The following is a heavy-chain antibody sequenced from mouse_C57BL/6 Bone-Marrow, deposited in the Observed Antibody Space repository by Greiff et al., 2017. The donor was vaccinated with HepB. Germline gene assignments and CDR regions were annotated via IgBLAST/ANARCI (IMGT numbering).Heavy chain of an antibody. CDR1: GFTFCDYG. J-gene: IGHJ2*01. CDR2: ISSGSSTI. V-gene: IGHV5-17*01. CDR3: ARPNYGSSYFDY. D-gene: IGHD1-1*01. Sequence: EVQLVESGGGLVKPGGSLKLSCAASGFTFCDYGMHWVRQAPEKGLEWVAYISSGSSTIYYADTVKGRFTISRGNAKNTLFLQMTSLRSEDTAMYYCARPNYGSSYFDYWGQGTTLTVSS.